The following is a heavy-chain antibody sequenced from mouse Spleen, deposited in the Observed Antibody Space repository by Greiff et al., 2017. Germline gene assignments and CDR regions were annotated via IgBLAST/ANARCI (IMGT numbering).Heavy chain of an antibody. CDR1: GYSFTSYY. Sequence: VQLKQSGPELVKPGASVKISCKASGYSFTSYYIHWVKQRPGQGLEWIGWIYPGSGNTKYNEKFKGKATLTADTSSSTAYMQLSSLTSEDSAVYYCARRDITTATYAMDYWGQGTSVTVSS. J-gene: IGHJ4*01. CDR2: IYPGSGNT. D-gene: IGHD1-2*01. V-gene: IGHV1-66*01. CDR3: ARRDITTATYAMDY.